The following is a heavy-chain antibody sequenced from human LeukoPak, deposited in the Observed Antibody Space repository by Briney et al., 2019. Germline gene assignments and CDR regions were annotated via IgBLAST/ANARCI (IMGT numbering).Heavy chain of an antibody. D-gene: IGHD3-22*01. CDR3: TRFGVPDSSGTSFQH. CDR1: GFTFSSYW. J-gene: IGHJ1*01. CDR2: IKQDGSEK. Sequence: GGSLRLSCAAFGFTFSSYWMSWLRQAPGKGLEWVANIKQDGSEKYYVDSVKGRFTISRDNTKDSLYLQINSLRAQDTAVYYCTRFGVPDSSGTSFQHWGQGTLVTVSS. V-gene: IGHV3-7*01.